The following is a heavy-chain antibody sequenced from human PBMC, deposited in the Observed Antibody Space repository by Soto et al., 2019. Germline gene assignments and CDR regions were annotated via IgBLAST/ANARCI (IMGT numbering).Heavy chain of an antibody. CDR1: GFTFSSYG. V-gene: IGHV3-30*18. Sequence: GGSLGLSCAASGFTFSSYGMHWVRQAPGKGLEWVAVISYDGSNKYYADSVKGRFTISRDNSKNKLYLQMNSLRAEDTAVYYCAKDHSIPVDPFAYWAPPTLVIGSS. J-gene: IGHJ1*01. D-gene: IGHD6-19*01. CDR3: AKDHSIPVDPFAY. CDR2: ISYDGSNK.